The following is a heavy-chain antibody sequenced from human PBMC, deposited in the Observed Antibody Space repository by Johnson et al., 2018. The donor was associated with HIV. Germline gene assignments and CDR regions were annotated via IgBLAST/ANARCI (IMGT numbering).Heavy chain of an antibody. CDR3: ATDRYYNFWSGSGHAAFDI. D-gene: IGHD3-3*01. Sequence: EVQLVESGGGLVQPGGSLRLSCAASGFTFSSYWMTWVRQAPGRGLEWVANINQGGSEKYYVDSVKGRFPISRDNAKNSLYLQMNNLRVEDTAVYYCATDRYYNFWSGSGHAAFDIWGQGTMVTVSS. J-gene: IGHJ3*02. V-gene: IGHV3-7*01. CDR2: INQGGSEK. CDR1: GFTFSSYW.